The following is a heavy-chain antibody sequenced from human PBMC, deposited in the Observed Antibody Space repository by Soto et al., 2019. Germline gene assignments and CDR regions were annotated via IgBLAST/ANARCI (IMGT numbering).Heavy chain of an antibody. D-gene: IGHD6-19*01. CDR3: AKAIKTARGAVAGTIWFDP. Sequence: EVQLLESGGGLVQPGGSLRLSCAASGFTFSSYAMSWVRQAPGKGLEWVSAISGSGGSTYYADSVKGRFTISRDNSKNTLYLQMNSLRAEDTAVYYCAKAIKTARGAVAGTIWFDPWGQGTLVTVSS. CDR2: ISGSGGST. V-gene: IGHV3-23*01. CDR1: GFTFSSYA. J-gene: IGHJ5*02.